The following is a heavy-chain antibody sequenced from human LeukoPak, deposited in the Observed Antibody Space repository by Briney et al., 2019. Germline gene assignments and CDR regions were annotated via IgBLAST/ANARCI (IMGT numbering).Heavy chain of an antibody. CDR2: INTSSGGT. J-gene: IGHJ5*02. Sequence: ASVKVSCTAVGYTFIAYHLHWVRQAPGHGLEWMEWINTSSGGTKYAQKLQGRVALTRNKSINTAYMEMSSLGSDDTGVDYCSGHPGREFQPPWGQGTLVTV. CDR1: GYTFIAYH. V-gene: IGHV1-2*02. CDR3: SGHPGREFQPP. D-gene: IGHD3-10*01.